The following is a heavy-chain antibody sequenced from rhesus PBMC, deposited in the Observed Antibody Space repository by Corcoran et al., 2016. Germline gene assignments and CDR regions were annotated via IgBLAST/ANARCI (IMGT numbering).Heavy chain of an antibody. J-gene: IGHJ5-2*02. CDR2: INPEEGEA. CDR1: GYTFTDYY. V-gene: IGHV1-111*01. D-gene: IGHD6-13*01. Sequence: EVQLVQSGAEVKKPGASVNISCKASGYTFTDYYLHWVRQAPGKGLVWMERINPEEGEADYAQKCQDRVTITRDTSTDTAYMELSSLRSEDTAVYYCATDGIAAVLDVWGRGVLVTVSS. CDR3: ATDGIAAVLDV.